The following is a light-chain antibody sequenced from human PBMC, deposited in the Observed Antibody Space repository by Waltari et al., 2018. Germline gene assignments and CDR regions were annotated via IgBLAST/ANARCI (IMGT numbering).Light chain of an antibody. CDR3: TQATQFPHT. CDR2: KMS. J-gene: IGKJ2*01. V-gene: IGKV2-24*01. Sequence: DIVLTQTSLPSAVTLGQPAPLSCRSMQSLEHRDGNTYLSWLHQRPGQPTRLLIYKMSNRFSGVPDRFSGSGAGTDFTLKISRVEAEDVGVYYCTQATQFPHTFGQGTKLEIK. CDR1: QSLEHRDGNTY.